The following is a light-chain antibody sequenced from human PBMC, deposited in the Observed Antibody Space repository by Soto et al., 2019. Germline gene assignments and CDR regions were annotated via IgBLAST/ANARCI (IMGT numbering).Light chain of an antibody. Sequence: EVVLTQSPGTLSLSPGERATLSCRASQSVSNNYLAWYRQKPGQCPKLLIFGSSDRATGIPDRFSGSGSGADITLTIGSLEPEDFSVYYCQQYGSSPPYTFGQGTKLDFK. CDR3: QQYGSSPPYT. CDR1: QSVSNNY. V-gene: IGKV3-20*01. CDR2: GSS. J-gene: IGKJ2*01.